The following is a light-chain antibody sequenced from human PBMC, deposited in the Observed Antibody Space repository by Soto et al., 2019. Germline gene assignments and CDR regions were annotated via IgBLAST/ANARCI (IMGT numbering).Light chain of an antibody. V-gene: IGLV9-49*01. Sequence: QAVLTQPPSASASLGASVTLTCTLSSGHSNYKVAWYQQRPGKVPRYLMRVGAGGIVGSRGDGIPDRFSVLGSGLNRYLTIKNIQEEDESDFYCVADYGGGSDYGVVFGGGTKLTVL. J-gene: IGLJ2*01. CDR1: SGHSNYK. CDR2: VGAGGIVG. CDR3: VADYGGGSDYGVV.